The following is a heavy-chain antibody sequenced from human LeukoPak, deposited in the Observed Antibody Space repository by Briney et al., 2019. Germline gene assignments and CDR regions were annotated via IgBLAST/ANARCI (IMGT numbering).Heavy chain of an antibody. Sequence: SETLSLTCTVSHVSISTYYWSWIRQPPGKGLEWMGYIHYSGSTNYNPSFKSRVTISVDTSKKQLSLMLRSVTAADTAVYYCARDIYGSGHGWFDTWGQGRLVTVSS. CDR2: IHYSGST. D-gene: IGHD3-10*01. J-gene: IGHJ5*02. CDR1: HVSISTYY. CDR3: ARDIYGSGHGWFDT. V-gene: IGHV4-59*01.